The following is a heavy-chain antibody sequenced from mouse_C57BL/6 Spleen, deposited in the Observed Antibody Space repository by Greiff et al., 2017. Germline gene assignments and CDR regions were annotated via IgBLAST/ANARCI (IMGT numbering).Heavy chain of an antibody. J-gene: IGHJ3*01. CDR3: AREHYGSSSWFAY. V-gene: IGHV5-17*01. Sequence: EVKLVESGGGLVKPGGSLKLSCAASGFTFSDYGMHWVRQAPEKGLEWVAYISSGSSTIYYADTVKGRFTISRDNAKNTLFLQMTSLRSEDTAMYYCAREHYGSSSWFAYWGQGTLVTVAA. D-gene: IGHD1-1*01. CDR1: GFTFSDYG. CDR2: ISSGSSTI.